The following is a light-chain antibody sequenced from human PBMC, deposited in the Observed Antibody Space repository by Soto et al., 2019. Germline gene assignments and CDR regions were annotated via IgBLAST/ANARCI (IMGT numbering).Light chain of an antibody. CDR1: QTINKW. CDR3: QQSFSTPT. V-gene: IGKV1-5*01. CDR2: DAS. Sequence: IQMTQSPSTLSASVGDRVTITCRASQTINKWLAWYQQKPGKAPQLLISDASSLQNGVPSRFSGSGSGTDFTLTISGLQSEDFATYYCQQSFSTPTFGQGTRLE. J-gene: IGKJ5*01.